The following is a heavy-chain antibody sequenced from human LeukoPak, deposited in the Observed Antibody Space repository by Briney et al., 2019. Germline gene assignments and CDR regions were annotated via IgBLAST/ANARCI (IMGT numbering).Heavy chain of an antibody. V-gene: IGHV1-2*02. J-gene: IGHJ4*02. CDR2: INPNSGGT. Sequence: ASVKVSCKASGYTFTVYYMHWVRQAPGQGLEWMGWINPNSGGTNYAQKFQGRVTMTRDTSISTAYMELSRLRSDDTAVYYCARASGIAAAGNSWGQGTLVTVSS. D-gene: IGHD6-13*01. CDR3: ARASGIAAAGNS. CDR1: GYTFTVYY.